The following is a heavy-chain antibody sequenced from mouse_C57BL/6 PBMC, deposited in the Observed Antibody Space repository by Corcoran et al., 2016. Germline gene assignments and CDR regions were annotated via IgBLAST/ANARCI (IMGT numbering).Heavy chain of an antibody. V-gene: IGHV8-12*01. CDR3: ARSLYYGNYPYVDC. J-gene: IGHJ2*01. Sequence: QVTLKESGPGILQSSQTLRLTCSFSGFSLSTSGMGVSWIRQPSGKGLEWLAHIYWDDDKCYNPSLKSRLTISKDTSRNQVFLKITSVDTAETATYYCARSLYYGNYPYVDCWGQGTTLIVSS. D-gene: IGHD2-1*01. CDR1: GFSLSTSGMG. CDR2: IYWDDDK.